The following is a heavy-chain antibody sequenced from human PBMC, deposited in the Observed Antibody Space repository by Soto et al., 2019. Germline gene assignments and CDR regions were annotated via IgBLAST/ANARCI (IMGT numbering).Heavy chain of an antibody. Sequence: EVHVVESGGGLVKPGGSLRLSCAVSGFTFSSCTMNWVRQAPGKGLEWVSSISPSTSHIYYADSVKGRFTISRDNAKNSLFLKMNSLRAEDTAVYYCSGCSGGACHQNYGMDVWGQGTTVTVSS. D-gene: IGHD2-15*01. CDR3: SGCSGGACHQNYGMDV. V-gene: IGHV3-21*01. J-gene: IGHJ6*02. CDR1: GFTFSSCT. CDR2: ISPSTSHI.